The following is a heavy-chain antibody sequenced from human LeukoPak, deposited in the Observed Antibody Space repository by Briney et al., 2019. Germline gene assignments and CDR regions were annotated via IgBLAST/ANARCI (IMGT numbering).Heavy chain of an antibody. Sequence: GGSLRLSCAASGFTVSSNYMSWVRQASGKGLEWVSSISSSSSTIFYADSLKGRFTISRDNAKNSLYLQMNSLRAEDTAVYYCAKPGPATTNSYGMDVWGQGTTVTVSS. D-gene: IGHD1-26*01. CDR2: ISSSSSTI. J-gene: IGHJ6*02. V-gene: IGHV3-21*01. CDR1: GFTVSSNY. CDR3: AKPGPATTNSYGMDV.